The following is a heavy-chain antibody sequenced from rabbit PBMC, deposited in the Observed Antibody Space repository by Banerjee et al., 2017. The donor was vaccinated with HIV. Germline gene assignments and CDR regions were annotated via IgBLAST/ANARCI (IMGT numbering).Heavy chain of an antibody. CDR3: ARGPGRTRLDL. J-gene: IGHJ3*01. CDR1: GFSFSNGCD. Sequence: QEQLEESGGDLVKPGASLTLTCTASGFSFSNGCDMCWVRQAPGKGLEWIGCIYTTSSRTYYASWAKGRFTISETSSTTVTLRMTSLTAADTATYFCARGPGRTRLDLWGPGTLVTVS. V-gene: IGHV1S45*01. CDR2: IYTTSSRT. D-gene: IGHD4-2*01.